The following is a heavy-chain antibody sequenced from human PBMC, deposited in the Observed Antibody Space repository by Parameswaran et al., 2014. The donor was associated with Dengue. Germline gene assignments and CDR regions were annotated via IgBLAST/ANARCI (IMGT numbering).Heavy chain of an antibody. CDR2: IKSKTDGGTT. Sequence: AGGSLRLSCAASGFTFSNAWMSWVRQAPGKGLEWVGRIKSKTDGGTTDYAAPVKGRFTISRDDSKNTLYLQMNSLKTEDTAVYYCTTDRTAAVVKDYYYYGMDVWGQGTTVTVSS. V-gene: IGHV3-15*01. CDR1: GFTFSNAW. CDR3: TTDRTAAVVKDYYYYGMDV. D-gene: IGHD2-21*01. J-gene: IGHJ6*02.